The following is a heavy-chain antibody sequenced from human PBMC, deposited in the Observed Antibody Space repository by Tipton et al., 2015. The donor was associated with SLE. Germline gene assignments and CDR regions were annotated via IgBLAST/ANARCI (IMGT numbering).Heavy chain of an antibody. J-gene: IGHJ6*03. V-gene: IGHV4-61*02. CDR2: IYNSGIT. D-gene: IGHD2-2*03. CDR1: GDSFSSGSSS. CDR3: LGYCSSTVCRSTYQYFYMDV. Sequence: TLSLTCTVSGDSFSSGSSSWNWVRQPAGKGLEWIGLIYNSGITNYNPSLQSRVTLSVDMSKNQFSLKLSSVTAADSALYYCLGYCSSTVCRSTYQYFYMDVWGKGTTVTVSS.